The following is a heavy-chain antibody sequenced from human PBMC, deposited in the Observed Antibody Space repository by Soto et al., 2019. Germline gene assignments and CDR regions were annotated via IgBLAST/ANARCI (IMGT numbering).Heavy chain of an antibody. CDR1: GGTFSSYA. D-gene: IGHD5-12*01. CDR2: IIPIFGTA. CDR3: ASWLPSGPATRDGYTYWYFDL. Sequence: QVQLVQSGAEVKKPGSSVKVSCKASGGTFSSYAISWVRQAPGQGLEWMGGIIPIFGTANYAQKFQGRVTITADESTSTAYRELSSLRSEDTAVYYCASWLPSGPATRDGYTYWYFDLWGRGTLVTVSS. V-gene: IGHV1-69*01. J-gene: IGHJ2*01.